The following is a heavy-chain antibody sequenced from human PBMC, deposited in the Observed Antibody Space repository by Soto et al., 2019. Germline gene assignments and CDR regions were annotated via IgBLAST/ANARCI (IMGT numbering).Heavy chain of an antibody. J-gene: IGHJ4*02. CDR2: ISGSGYST. D-gene: IGHD4-17*01. Sequence: GSLRLSCAASGFTFSRYAMNWVRQAPGKGLEWVSGISGSGYSTYYADSVKGQFTISRDNSRDTLFLQMNSLRAEDTAVYYCAKALGDRHPFVYWGQGTLVTVPS. CDR1: GFTFSRYA. CDR3: AKALGDRHPFVY. V-gene: IGHV3-23*01.